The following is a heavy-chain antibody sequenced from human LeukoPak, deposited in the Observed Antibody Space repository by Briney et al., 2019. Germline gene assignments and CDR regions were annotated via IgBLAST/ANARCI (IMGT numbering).Heavy chain of an antibody. J-gene: IGHJ4*02. CDR2: ISDSGGRT. D-gene: IGHD3-22*01. CDR1: GITLSNYG. V-gene: IGHV3-23*01. CDR3: AKRGVVIRVILVGFHKEAYYFDS. Sequence: GGSLRLSCAASGITLSNYGMSWVRQAPGKGLEWVAGISDSGGRTNYADSVKGRFTISRDNPKNALYLQMNSLRAEDTAVYFCAKRGVVIRVILVGFHKEAYYFDSWGQGALVTVSS.